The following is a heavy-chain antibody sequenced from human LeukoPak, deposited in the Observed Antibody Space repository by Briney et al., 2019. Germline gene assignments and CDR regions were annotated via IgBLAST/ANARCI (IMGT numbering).Heavy chain of an antibody. CDR1: GGSFSGYY. D-gene: IGHD5-18*01. J-gene: IGHJ4*02. CDR3: ARVDTAMAGTYYFDY. Sequence: SETLSLTCAVYGGSFSGYYWSWIRQPPGKGLEWIGDISHSGSTNYNPSLKSRVTISVDTSKNQFSLKLSSVTAADTAVYYCARVDTAMAGTYYFDYWGQGTLVTVSS. CDR2: ISHSGST. V-gene: IGHV4-34*01.